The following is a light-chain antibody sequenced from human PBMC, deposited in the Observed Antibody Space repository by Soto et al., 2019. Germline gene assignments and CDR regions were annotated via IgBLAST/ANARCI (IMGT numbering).Light chain of an antibody. CDR1: DSDIGGYDH. Sequence: QSVLTQPASVSASPGQSIAISCTGTDSDIGGYDHVSWYQQHPGTAPQLLIYDVTNRPSGVSSRFSGSKAGRTASLTISGLHTEDEADYYCSSHTSSTALVFGTGTKLTVL. CDR3: SSHTSSTALV. CDR2: DVT. J-gene: IGLJ1*01. V-gene: IGLV2-14*03.